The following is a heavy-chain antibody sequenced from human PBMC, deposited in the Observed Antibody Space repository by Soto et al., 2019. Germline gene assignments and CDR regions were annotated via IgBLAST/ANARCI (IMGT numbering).Heavy chain of an antibody. Sequence: EVQLLESAGGLVQPGGSLSLSCAASGFTFSSYAMRWVRQAPGKGLEWVSAISGSGGNTYYADSVKGRFTISRDNSKNTLFLQLNCLRAEDTAVYYCAKCAGSGWYPDYWGQGTLVTVSS. J-gene: IGHJ4*02. D-gene: IGHD6-19*01. CDR1: GFTFSSYA. V-gene: IGHV3-23*01. CDR2: ISGSGGNT. CDR3: AKCAGSGWYPDY.